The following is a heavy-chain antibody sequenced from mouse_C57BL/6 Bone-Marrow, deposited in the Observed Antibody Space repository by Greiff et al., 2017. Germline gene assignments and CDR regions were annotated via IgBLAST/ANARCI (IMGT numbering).Heavy chain of an antibody. CDR1: GFTFSDYG. D-gene: IGHD4-1*01. V-gene: IGHV5-17*01. CDR2: ISSGSSTI. J-gene: IGHJ3*01. CDR3: ARRLGRDWFAY. Sequence: EVKLMESGGGLVKPGGSLKLSCAASGFTFSDYGMHWVRQAPEQGLEWVAYISSGSSTIYYADTVKGRFTISRDNAKNTLFLQMTSLRSEDTAMYYCARRLGRDWFAYWGQGTLVTVSA.